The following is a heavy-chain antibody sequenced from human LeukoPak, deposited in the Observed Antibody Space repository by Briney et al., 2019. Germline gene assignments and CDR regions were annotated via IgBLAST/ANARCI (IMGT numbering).Heavy chain of an antibody. V-gene: IGHV4-4*02. CDR2: IYHSGST. J-gene: IGHJ4*02. CDR3: ASSRGYSYHPSGYFYYY. D-gene: IGHD3-22*01. CDR1: GDSITSHNW. Sequence: SETLSLTCAVSGDSITSHNWWSWVRQPPGMRLERIGEIYHSGSTNYDPSLKSRVTISVDKSKNQFSLKLSSVTAADTAVYYCASSRGYSYHPSGYFYYYWGQGTLVTVSS.